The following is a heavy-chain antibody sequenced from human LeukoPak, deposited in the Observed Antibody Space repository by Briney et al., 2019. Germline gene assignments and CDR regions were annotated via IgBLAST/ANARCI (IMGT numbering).Heavy chain of an antibody. CDR3: AKGRHSSSWYDYYFDY. J-gene: IGHJ4*02. CDR2: IRYDGSNK. Sequence: GGSLRLSCAASGFTFSSYGMHWVRQAPGKGLEWVAFIRYDGSNKYYADSVKGRFTISRDSSKNTLYLQMNSLRAEDTAVYYCAKGRHSSSWYDYYFDYWGQGTLVTVSS. CDR1: GFTFSSYG. V-gene: IGHV3-30*02. D-gene: IGHD6-13*01.